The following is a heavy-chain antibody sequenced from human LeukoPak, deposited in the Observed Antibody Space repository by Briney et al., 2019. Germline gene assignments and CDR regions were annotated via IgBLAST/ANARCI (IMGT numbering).Heavy chain of an antibody. CDR1: GGSISSGSYY. V-gene: IGHV4-61*02. D-gene: IGHD3-9*01. CDR2: IYASGST. J-gene: IGHJ4*02. Sequence: SQTLSPTCTVSGGSISSGSYYWSWIRQPAGKGLEWIGRIYASGSTNYNPSLKSRVTISVDTSKNQFSLKLSSVTAADTAVYYCARDSIAGYSLSWWGQGTLVTVSS. CDR3: ARDSIAGYSLSW.